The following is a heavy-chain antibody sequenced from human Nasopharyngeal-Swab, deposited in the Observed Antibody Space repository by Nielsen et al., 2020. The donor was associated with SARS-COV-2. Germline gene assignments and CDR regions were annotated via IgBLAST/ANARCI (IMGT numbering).Heavy chain of an antibody. D-gene: IGHD6-19*01. Sequence: GESLKISCAASGFTFSSYSMNWVRQAPGKGLEWVSSISSSSSSIYYADSVKGRFTISRDNAKNSLYLQTNSLRAEDTAVYYCARDQTYSSGWYGPYYFDYWGQGTLVTVSS. J-gene: IGHJ4*02. V-gene: IGHV3-21*01. CDR2: ISSSSSSI. CDR1: GFTFSSYS. CDR3: ARDQTYSSGWYGPYYFDY.